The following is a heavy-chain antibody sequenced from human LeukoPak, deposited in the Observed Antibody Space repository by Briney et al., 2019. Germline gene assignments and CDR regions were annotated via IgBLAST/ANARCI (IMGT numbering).Heavy chain of an antibody. D-gene: IGHD3-22*01. CDR2: IYYSGST. CDR1: GGSISNTTYS. V-gene: IGHV4-39*01. CDR3: ARDYYDSSGYYYFDY. J-gene: IGHJ4*02. Sequence: SETLSLNCAFSGGSISNTTYSWGWIRQPPGKGLEWIGSIYYSGSTYYNPSLKSRVTISVDTSKNQFSLKLSSVTAADTAVYYCARDYYDSSGYYYFDYWGQGTLVTVSS.